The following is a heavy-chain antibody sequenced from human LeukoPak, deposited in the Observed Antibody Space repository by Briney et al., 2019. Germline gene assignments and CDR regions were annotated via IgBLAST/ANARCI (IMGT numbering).Heavy chain of an antibody. J-gene: IGHJ4*02. CDR1: GGSISSSSYY. CDR3: ATPGVSYYYDSSGYYGY. V-gene: IGHV4-39*01. D-gene: IGHD3-22*01. CDR2: IYYSGST. Sequence: PSETLSLTCTVSGGSISSSSYYWGWIRQPLGKGLEWIGSIYYSGSTYYNPSLKSRVTISVDTSKNQFSLELSSVTAADTAVYYCATPGVSYYYDSSGYYGYWGQGTLVTVSS.